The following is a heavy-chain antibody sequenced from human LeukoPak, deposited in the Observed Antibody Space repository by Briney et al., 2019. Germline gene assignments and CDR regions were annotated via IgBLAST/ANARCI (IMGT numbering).Heavy chain of an antibody. D-gene: IGHD5-18*01. Sequence: GGSLRLSCAASGFTFDDYAMHWVRHAPGKGLEWVSGISWNSGSIGYADSVKGRFTISRDNAKNSLYLQMNSLRAEDTALYYCAKDMSRGYSYDYFDYWGQGTLVTVSS. V-gene: IGHV3-9*01. J-gene: IGHJ4*02. CDR3: AKDMSRGYSYDYFDY. CDR1: GFTFDDYA. CDR2: ISWNSGSI.